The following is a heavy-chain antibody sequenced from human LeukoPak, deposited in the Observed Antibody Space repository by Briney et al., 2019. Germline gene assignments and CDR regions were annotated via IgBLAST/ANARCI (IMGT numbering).Heavy chain of an antibody. J-gene: IGHJ4*02. Sequence: ASVKVSCKVSGYTLTELSMHWVRQAPGKGLEWMGGFDPEDGETIYAQKFQGRVTMPEDTSTDTAYMELSSLRSEDTAVYYCATTIFGVVTQFDYWGQGTLVTVSS. CDR2: FDPEDGET. V-gene: IGHV1-24*01. CDR1: GYTLTELS. CDR3: ATTIFGVVTQFDY. D-gene: IGHD3-3*01.